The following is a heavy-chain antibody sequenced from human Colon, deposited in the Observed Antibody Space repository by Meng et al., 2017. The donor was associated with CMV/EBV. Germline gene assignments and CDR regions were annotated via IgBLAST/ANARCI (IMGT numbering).Heavy chain of an antibody. CDR1: GGSFSTSDW. D-gene: IGHD6-6*01. Sequence: SETLSLTCFVSGGSFSTSDWWNWVRQAPGKGLEWIGESHHSERPNYNPSLKSRVTISVDKSKTHISLNLSSVTAADTAVYYCARAQSSSTWAYFYGMDVWGQGTTVTVS. CDR3: ARAQSSSTWAYFYGMDV. V-gene: IGHV4/OR15-8*01. CDR2: SHHSERP. J-gene: IGHJ6*02.